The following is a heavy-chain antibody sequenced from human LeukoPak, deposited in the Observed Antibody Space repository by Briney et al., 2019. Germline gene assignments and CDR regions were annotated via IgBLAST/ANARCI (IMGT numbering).Heavy chain of an antibody. D-gene: IGHD5-12*01. CDR1: RGSISGSIRSYY. J-gene: IGHJ4*02. Sequence: SETLSLTCTVSRGSISGSIRSYYWSWLRQPLGKGLEGIGYISSSGSVNDNPSLRSRVTTSVDTSKNQFFLNLSSVSAADTAVYYCARIPLGYSGAYYFDYWGQGTLVTVSP. V-gene: IGHV4-4*09. CDR2: ISSSGSV. CDR3: ARIPLGYSGAYYFDY.